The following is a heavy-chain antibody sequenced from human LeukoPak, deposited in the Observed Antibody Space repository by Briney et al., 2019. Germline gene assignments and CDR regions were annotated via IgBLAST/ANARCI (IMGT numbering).Heavy chain of an antibody. Sequence: PGGSLRLSCSASGFAFSNYGMHWVRQAPGKGLEYVSAISGNGDSTYYADSVKVRFSISRDNSKNTLYLHMSSLRTEDMAVYFCVKSHYRGYYGMDVWGQGTTVTVSS. CDR2: ISGNGDST. J-gene: IGHJ6*02. D-gene: IGHD1-14*01. CDR3: VKSHYRGYYGMDV. V-gene: IGHV3-64D*09. CDR1: GFAFSNYG.